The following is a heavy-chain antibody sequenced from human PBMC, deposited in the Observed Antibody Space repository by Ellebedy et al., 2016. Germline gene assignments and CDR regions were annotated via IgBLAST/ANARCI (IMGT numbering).Heavy chain of an antibody. CDR3: ARSDCSTTSCYNYYFYMDV. Sequence: SETLSLTXAVSGGSISSYYWSWIRQPPGKGLEWIGYIYYSGSTNYNPSLKSRVTISVDTSKNQFSLNLSSVTAADTAVYYCARSDCSTTSCYNYYFYMDVWGKGTTVTVSS. J-gene: IGHJ6*03. V-gene: IGHV4-59*01. D-gene: IGHD2-2*01. CDR1: GGSISSYY. CDR2: IYYSGST.